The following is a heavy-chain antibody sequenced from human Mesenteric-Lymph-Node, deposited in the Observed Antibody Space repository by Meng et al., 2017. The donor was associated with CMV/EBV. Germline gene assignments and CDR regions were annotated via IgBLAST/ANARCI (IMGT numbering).Heavy chain of an antibody. J-gene: IGHJ6*02. CDR1: GYTFTSYD. V-gene: IGHV1-8*03. D-gene: IGHD3-9*01. CDR2: MNPNSGNT. Sequence: ASVKVSCKASGYTFTSYDINWVRQATGQGLEWMGWMNPNSGNTGYAQKFQGRVTITRNTSISTAYMELSSLRSEDTAVYYCARDRPLVDDILTGYYYYYGMDVWGQGTTVTSP. CDR3: ARDRPLVDDILTGYYYYYGMDV.